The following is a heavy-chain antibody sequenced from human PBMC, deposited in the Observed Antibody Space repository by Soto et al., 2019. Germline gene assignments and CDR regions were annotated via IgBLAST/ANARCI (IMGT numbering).Heavy chain of an antibody. CDR3: VKQGYYGSGTYYIPDY. Sequence: SETLSLTCVVSGGSISPRDSYWGWVRQAPGKGLEFIGSSYYTRSTYYNPSLESRVTVSVDTSENHFSLKLTSVTAADTAVYYCVKQGYYGSGTYYIPDYWGPGILVTVSS. V-gene: IGHV4-39*01. CDR1: GGSISPRDSY. CDR2: SYYTRST. D-gene: IGHD3-10*01. J-gene: IGHJ4*02.